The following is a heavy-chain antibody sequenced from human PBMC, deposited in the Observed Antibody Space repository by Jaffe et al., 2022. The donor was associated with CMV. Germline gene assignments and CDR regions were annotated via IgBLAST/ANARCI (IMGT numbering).Heavy chain of an antibody. CDR3: ARAGIAVEIDP. V-gene: IGHV4-59*01. CDR2: IYYSGST. D-gene: IGHD6-19*01. CDR1: GGSISSYY. J-gene: IGHJ5*02. Sequence: QVQLQESGPGLVKPSETLSLTCTVSGGSISSYYWSWIRQPPGKGLEWIGYIYYSGSTNYNPSLKSRVTISVDTSKNQFSLKLSSVTAADTAVYYCARAGIAVEIDPWGQGTLVTVSS.